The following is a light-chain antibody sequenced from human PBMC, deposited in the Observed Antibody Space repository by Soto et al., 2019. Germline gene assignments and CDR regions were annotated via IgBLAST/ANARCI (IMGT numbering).Light chain of an antibody. Sequence: EIVLTQSPDTLSLSPGERATLSCRASQSVSSSYLAWYQQTPGQAPRLLIYGTSNRATGIPDRFSGSGSGTDFTLTISRLEPEDCALYYCQQYGNSRWTFGQGTQVEIK. V-gene: IGKV3-20*01. CDR2: GTS. CDR3: QQYGNSRWT. J-gene: IGKJ1*01. CDR1: QSVSSSY.